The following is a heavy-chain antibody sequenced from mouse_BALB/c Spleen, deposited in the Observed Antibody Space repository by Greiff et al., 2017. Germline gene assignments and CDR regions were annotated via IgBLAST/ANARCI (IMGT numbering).Heavy chain of an antibody. CDR1: GFTFSSYG. D-gene: IGHD2-12*01. V-gene: IGHV5-6*01. CDR2: ISSGGSYT. J-gene: IGHJ4*01. CDR3: ARALRRDYYAMDY. Sequence: EVQLVESGGDLVKPGGSLKLSCAASGFTFSSYGMSWVRQTPDKRLEWVATISSGGSYTYYPDSVKGRFTISRDNAKNTLYLEMSSLRSEDTAMYYCARALRRDYYAMDYWGQGTSVTVSS.